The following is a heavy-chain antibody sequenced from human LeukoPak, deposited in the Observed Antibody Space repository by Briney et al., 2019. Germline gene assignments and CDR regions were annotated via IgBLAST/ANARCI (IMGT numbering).Heavy chain of an antibody. CDR1: GFTFSSYA. CDR2: ISGSGGST. CDR3: ATRDKMVYAIRSFDY. J-gene: IGHJ4*02. D-gene: IGHD2-8*01. Sequence: QPGGSLRLSCAASGFTFSSYAMSWVRQAPGKGLEWVSAISGSGGSTYYADSVKGRFTISRDNSKNTLYLQMNSLRAEDTAVYYCATRDKMVYAIRSFDYWSQGTLVTVSS. V-gene: IGHV3-23*01.